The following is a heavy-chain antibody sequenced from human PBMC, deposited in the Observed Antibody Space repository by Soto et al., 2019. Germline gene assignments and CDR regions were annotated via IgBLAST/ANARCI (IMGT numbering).Heavy chain of an antibody. CDR2: ISTSGDTK. V-gene: IGHV3-11*04. CDR3: ARDHLRDSSSWYVFGWFDP. D-gene: IGHD6-13*01. Sequence: PGGSLRLSCAASGFSFSDYYMSWIRQAPGKGLEWVSYISTSGDTKYYAESVRGRFTISRDNAKNSLYLQMNSLRAEDTAVYYCARDHLRDSSSWYVFGWFDPWGQGTLVTVSS. CDR1: GFSFSDYY. J-gene: IGHJ5*02.